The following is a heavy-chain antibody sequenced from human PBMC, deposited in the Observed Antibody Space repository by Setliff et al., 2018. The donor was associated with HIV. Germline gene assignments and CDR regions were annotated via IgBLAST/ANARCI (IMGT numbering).Heavy chain of an antibody. J-gene: IGHJ6*03. V-gene: IGHV4-34*01. Sequence: SETLSLTCAVHGGSFSGSYWSWIRQPPGKGLEWIGELNYVGVTNHNPSLKSRVTMSVDTSKNQFSLKVNSVAAADTAVYFCARDSFTVDYFMDVWGKGTPVTVSS. CDR1: GGSFSGSY. CDR2: LNYVGVT. D-gene: IGHD3-10*01. CDR3: ARDSFTVDYFMDV.